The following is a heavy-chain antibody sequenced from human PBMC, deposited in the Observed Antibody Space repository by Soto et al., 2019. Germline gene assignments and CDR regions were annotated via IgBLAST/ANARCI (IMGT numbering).Heavy chain of an antibody. CDR2: IKSKTDGGKT. Sequence: EVQLVESGGGLVKPGGSLRLSCAASGFTFSNAWMNSVRQAPGKGLEWVGRIKSKTDGGKTDYVVPVKGRFTNSREDSKNTRYLQMDSLNTEDTAVYYCTTQISTVTYYFDYWGQGTLVTVSS. CDR1: GFTFSNAW. CDR3: TTQISTVTYYFDY. V-gene: IGHV3-15*07. J-gene: IGHJ4*02. D-gene: IGHD4-17*01.